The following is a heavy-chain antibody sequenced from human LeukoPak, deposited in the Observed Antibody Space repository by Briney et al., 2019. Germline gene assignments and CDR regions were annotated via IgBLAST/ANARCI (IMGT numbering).Heavy chain of an antibody. V-gene: IGHV3-7*03. Sequence: PGGSLGLSCAAFGFTFSDYWMHWVRQAPGKGLEWVANIKQDGSEKYYVDSVKGRFTISRDNAKNALYLQMNSLRAEDTAVYYCARRYFDSWGQGTLVTVSS. CDR1: GFTFSDYW. J-gene: IGHJ4*02. CDR2: IKQDGSEK. CDR3: ARRYFDS.